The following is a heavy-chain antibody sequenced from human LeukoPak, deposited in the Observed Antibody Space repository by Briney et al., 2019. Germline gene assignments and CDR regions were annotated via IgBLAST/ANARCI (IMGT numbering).Heavy chain of an antibody. D-gene: IGHD6-19*01. CDR3: ATASASCFYSSGCPYYYYMDV. Sequence: ETLSLTCTVSGGSISSSSYYWGWVRQAPGKGLEWVSYISSSSSTIYYADSVKGRFTISRDNAKNSLYLQMNSLRAEDAAVYYCATASASCFYSSGCPYYYYMDVWGKGTTVTVSS. CDR2: ISSSSSTI. V-gene: IGHV3-48*01. CDR1: GGSISSSSYY. J-gene: IGHJ6*03.